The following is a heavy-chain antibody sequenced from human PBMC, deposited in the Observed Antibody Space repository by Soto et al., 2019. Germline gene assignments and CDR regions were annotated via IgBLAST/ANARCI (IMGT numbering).Heavy chain of an antibody. V-gene: IGHV4-38-2*01. CDR3: ARTFDYYGMDV. CDR1: GYSIASGYY. CDR2: IYHAGSV. J-gene: IGHJ6*02. Sequence: PSETLSLTCAVSGYSIASGYYWAWIRQSPGKGLEWIGSIYHAGSVYYNPSLNSRVAVSLDTSKNHFSLKLTSVTAADTAVYYCARTFDYYGMDVWGQRTTVTVS.